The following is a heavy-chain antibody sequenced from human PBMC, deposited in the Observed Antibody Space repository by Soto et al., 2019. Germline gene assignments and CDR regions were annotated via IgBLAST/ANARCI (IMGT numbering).Heavy chain of an antibody. CDR3: ARDMPYDYVWGSFDY. D-gene: IGHD3-16*01. CDR1: GFTFSSYW. V-gene: IGHV3-7*05. J-gene: IGHJ4*02. CDR2: IKQDGSEK. Sequence: GSLRLSCAASGFTFSSYWMSWVRQAPGKGLEWVANIKQDGSEKYYVDSVKGRFTISRDNAKNSLYLQMNSLRAEDTAVYYCARDMPYDYVWGSFDYWGQGTLVTVSS.